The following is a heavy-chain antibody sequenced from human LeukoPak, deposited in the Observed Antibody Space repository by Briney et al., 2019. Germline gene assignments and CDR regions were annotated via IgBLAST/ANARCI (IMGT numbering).Heavy chain of an antibody. CDR3: ARGAWIQLKEEGFDY. D-gene: IGHD5-18*01. J-gene: IGHJ4*02. Sequence: SVKVSCKASGGTFSSYAISWVRQAPGQGLEWMGGIIPIFGTANYAQKFQGRVTITADESTSTAYMELSSLRPEDTAVYYCARGAWIQLKEEGFDYWGQGTLVTVSS. V-gene: IGHV1-69*01. CDR2: IIPIFGTA. CDR1: GGTFSSYA.